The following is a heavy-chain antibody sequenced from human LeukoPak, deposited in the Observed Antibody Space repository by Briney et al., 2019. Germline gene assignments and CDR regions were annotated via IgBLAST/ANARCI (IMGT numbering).Heavy chain of an antibody. CDR2: INHDGSTT. J-gene: IGHJ6*02. CDR1: GFTFSSSW. Sequence: GGSLRLSCAASGFTFSSSWMPWVRQAPGKGLVLVSRINHDGSTTNYVDSVKGRFTISGDNAKNTLYLQMNSLRAEDTAVFYCVRDRFYAMDVWGQGTTVTVSS. V-gene: IGHV3-74*01. CDR3: VRDRFYAMDV.